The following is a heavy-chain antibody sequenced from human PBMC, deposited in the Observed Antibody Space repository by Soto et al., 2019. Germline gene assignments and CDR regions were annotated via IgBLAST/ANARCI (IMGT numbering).Heavy chain of an antibody. Sequence: ASVQVSFKASGYTFTRYDINWLRQATGQGLEWMGWMKPNSGNTGYAQKFQGRLTMTRNTSISTAYLELSSLRSEDTAVYYCARAAVAAPNPGYFLHWGQGTPVTVSS. CDR3: ARAAVAAPNPGYFLH. V-gene: IGHV1-8*01. D-gene: IGHD6-19*01. CDR1: GYTFTRYD. CDR2: MKPNSGNT. J-gene: IGHJ1*01.